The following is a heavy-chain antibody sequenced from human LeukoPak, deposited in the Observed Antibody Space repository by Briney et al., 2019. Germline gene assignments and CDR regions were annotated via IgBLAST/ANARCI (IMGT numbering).Heavy chain of an antibody. CDR1: GFPFSSYW. D-gene: IGHD3-9*01. Sequence: GRSLRLSCAASGFPFSSYWMHWVRQTPGKGLVWVSRTNEDGSITSYADSVKGRFTISRDNAKSTLYLQMNSLRVEDTAVYYCTKDLTGKQDYWGQGTLVIVSS. CDR2: TNEDGSIT. V-gene: IGHV3-74*01. J-gene: IGHJ4*02. CDR3: TKDLTGKQDY.